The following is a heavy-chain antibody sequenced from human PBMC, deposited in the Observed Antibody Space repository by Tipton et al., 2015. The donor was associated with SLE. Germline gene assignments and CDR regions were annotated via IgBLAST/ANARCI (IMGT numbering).Heavy chain of an antibody. J-gene: IGHJ1*01. CDR2: ISRSGSMI. D-gene: IGHD1-26*01. CDR3: ARIFSGSYYAAWFQH. CDR1: GFTFSGYA. Sequence: SLRLSCAASGFTFSGYAMYWVRQAPGKGLEWVSYISRSGSMIYYANSVKGRFTISRDNAKKSLYLQMKSLRAEDTAIYYCARIFSGSYYAAWFQHWGQGTVVTVSS. V-gene: IGHV3-48*03.